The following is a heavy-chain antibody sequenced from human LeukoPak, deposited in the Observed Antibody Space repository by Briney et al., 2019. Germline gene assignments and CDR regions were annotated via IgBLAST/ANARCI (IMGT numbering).Heavy chain of an antibody. V-gene: IGHV3-48*01. D-gene: IGHD1-20*01. J-gene: IGHJ1*01. Sequence: PGGSLRLSCTASGFTFSGYSMTWVRQAPGKGLEWVSYITGTRTTIYYADSVKGRFTISRDNAKNSLYLQMNSLRADDTAVYYCARVRDAYNYFQHWGQGTLVTVSS. CDR3: ARVRDAYNYFQH. CDR1: GFTFSGYS. CDR2: ITGTRTTI.